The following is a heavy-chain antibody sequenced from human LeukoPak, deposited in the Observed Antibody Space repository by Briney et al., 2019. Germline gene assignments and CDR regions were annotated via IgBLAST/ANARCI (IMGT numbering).Heavy chain of an antibody. V-gene: IGHV1-2*02. J-gene: IGHJ4*02. CDR1: GFIFTGYY. D-gene: IGHD6-19*01. CDR3: ARVQGFSSGWYDY. CDR2: INPNSGGT. Sequence: ASVKVSCKASGFIFTGYYMHWVRQAPGQGLEWMGWINPNSGGTNYAQKFQGRVTMTRDTSISTAYMELSRLRSDDTAVYYCARVQGFSSGWYDYWGQGTLVTVSS.